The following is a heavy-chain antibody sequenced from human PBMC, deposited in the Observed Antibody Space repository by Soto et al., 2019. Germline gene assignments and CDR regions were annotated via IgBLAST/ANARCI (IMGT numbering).Heavy chain of an antibody. J-gene: IGHJ4*02. V-gene: IGHV3-53*01. D-gene: IGHD6-13*01. CDR3: ARDSAAALDY. CDR1: GFTVSSNY. Sequence: WGSLRLSCAASGFTVSSNYMSWVRQAPGKGLEWVSVIYSGGSTYYADSVKGRFTISRDNSKNTLYLQMNSLRAEDTAVYYCARDSAAALDYWGQGTLVTVSS. CDR2: IYSGGST.